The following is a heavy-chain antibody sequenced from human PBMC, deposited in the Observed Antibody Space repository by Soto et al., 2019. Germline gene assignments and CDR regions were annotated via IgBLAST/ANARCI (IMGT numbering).Heavy chain of an antibody. J-gene: IGHJ3*02. Sequence: GGSLRLSCAASGFTFSSYAMSWVRQAPGKGLGWVSAISGSGGSTYYADSVKGRFTISRDNSKNTLYLQMNSLSAEDTAVYYCAKDPLGSFDIWGQGTMVTVSS. CDR2: ISGSGGST. CDR3: AKDPLGSFDI. V-gene: IGHV3-23*01. D-gene: IGHD3-16*01. CDR1: GFTFSSYA.